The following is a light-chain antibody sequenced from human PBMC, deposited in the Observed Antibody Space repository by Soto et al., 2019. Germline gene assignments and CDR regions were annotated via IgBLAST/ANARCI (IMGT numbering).Light chain of an antibody. J-gene: IGKJ5*01. V-gene: IGKV3-15*01. CDR2: DTS. CDR3: QQYNSWRSIS. CDR1: QSVSSK. Sequence: EIVMTQSPATLSVSPWERATLSCRASQSVSSKLAWYQHKPAQAPRLLIYDTSTRAAGIPARFTGSGSGTDFTLTISSLQSEDFAVYYCQQYNSWRSISFGQGTRLEIK.